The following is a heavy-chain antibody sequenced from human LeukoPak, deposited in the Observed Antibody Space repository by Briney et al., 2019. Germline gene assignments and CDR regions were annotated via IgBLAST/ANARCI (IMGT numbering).Heavy chain of an antibody. CDR3: ARHEDSYGPMSPDY. CDR2: IYPGDSDT. D-gene: IGHD5-18*01. V-gene: IGHV5-51*01. Sequence: GESLKISCKGSGYSFTSYWIGWVRQRPGKGLEWMGIIYPGDSDTRYSPSFQGQVTISADKSISTAYLQWSSLKASGTAMYYCARHEDSYGPMSPDYWGQGTLVTVSS. J-gene: IGHJ4*02. CDR1: GYSFTSYW.